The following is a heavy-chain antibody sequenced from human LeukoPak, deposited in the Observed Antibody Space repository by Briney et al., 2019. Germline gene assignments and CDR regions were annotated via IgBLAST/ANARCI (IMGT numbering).Heavy chain of an antibody. V-gene: IGHV1-46*01. Sequence: ASVKVSCKASGYTFTSYYMHWVRQAPGQGLEWMGIINPSGGSTSYAQKFQGRVTMTRDTSTSTVYMELSSLRSEDTAVYYCASNCGGNRMLDYWGQGTLVTVSS. CDR1: GYTFTSYY. J-gene: IGHJ4*02. CDR2: INPSGGST. D-gene: IGHD4-23*01. CDR3: ASNCGGNRMLDY.